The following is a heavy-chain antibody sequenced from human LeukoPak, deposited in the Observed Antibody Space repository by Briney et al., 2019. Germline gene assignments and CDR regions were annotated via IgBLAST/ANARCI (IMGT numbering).Heavy chain of an antibody. V-gene: IGHV3-30*18. J-gene: IGHJ4*02. D-gene: IGHD3-10*01. CDR3: AKVTYGSGTYGAFDY. Sequence: GGSLRLSCAASGFTFSSYGMHWVRQAPGKGLEWVAVISYDGSNKYYADSVKGRFTISRDNSKNTLYLQMNSLRAEDTAVYYCAKVTYGSGTYGAFDYWGQGTLVTVSS. CDR1: GFTFSSYG. CDR2: ISYDGSNK.